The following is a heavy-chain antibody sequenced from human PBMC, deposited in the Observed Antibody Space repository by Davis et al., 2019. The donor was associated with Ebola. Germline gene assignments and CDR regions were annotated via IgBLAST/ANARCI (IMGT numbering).Heavy chain of an antibody. CDR1: GGSISSYY. CDR3: ARVTYYYGMDV. CDR2: IYYSGSA. Sequence: SETLSLTCTVSGGSISSYYWSWIRQPPGKGLEWIGYIYYSGSANYNPSLKSRVTISVDTSKNQFSLKLSSVTAADTAVYYCARVTYYYGMDVWGQGTTVTVSS. V-gene: IGHV4-59*01. J-gene: IGHJ6*02.